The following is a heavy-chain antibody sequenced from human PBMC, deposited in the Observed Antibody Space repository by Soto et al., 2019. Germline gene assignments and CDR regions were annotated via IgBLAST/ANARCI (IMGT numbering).Heavy chain of an antibody. CDR1: GVSINSGGYY. V-gene: IGHV4-31*03. CDR2: IYYTVST. Sequence: QVQLQESGPGLVKPSQTLSLTCTVSGVSINSGGYYWSWIRQHPGKGLEWIGYIYYTVSTYYNPSLKSRVTMSLDTSKNQFSLKLTSVTASDTAVYYCARGSQLERDAIDIWGQGTMITVSS. D-gene: IGHD1-1*01. J-gene: IGHJ3*02. CDR3: ARGSQLERDAIDI.